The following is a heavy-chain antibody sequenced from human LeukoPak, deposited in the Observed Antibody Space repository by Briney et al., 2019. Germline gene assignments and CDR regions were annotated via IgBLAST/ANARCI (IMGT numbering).Heavy chain of an antibody. CDR3: ARDYCSGGSCDYYFDY. D-gene: IGHD2-15*01. CDR1: GYTFTDNY. Sequence: ASVKVSCKASGYTFTDNYMHWVRQAPGQGLEWMGWINPDSGGTNYAQKFQGRVTMTRDTSISTAYMELSRLRSDDTAVYYCARDYCSGGSCDYYFDYWGQGTLVTVSS. CDR2: INPDSGGT. V-gene: IGHV1-2*02. J-gene: IGHJ4*02.